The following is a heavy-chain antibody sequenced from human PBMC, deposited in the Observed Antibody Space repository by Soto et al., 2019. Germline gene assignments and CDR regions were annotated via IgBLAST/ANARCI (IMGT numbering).Heavy chain of an antibody. CDR1: GFTVSSNY. CDR3: ARDSRKRNFFDY. D-gene: IGHD2-2*01. CDR2: IYSGGST. V-gene: IGHV3-53*01. Sequence: GSLRVSGAASGFTVSSNYMTWVRQAPGKGLEWVSVIYSGGSTYYADSVKGRFTISRDNSKNTLYLQMNSLRAEDTALYYCARDSRKRNFFDYWGQGTLVTV. J-gene: IGHJ4*02.